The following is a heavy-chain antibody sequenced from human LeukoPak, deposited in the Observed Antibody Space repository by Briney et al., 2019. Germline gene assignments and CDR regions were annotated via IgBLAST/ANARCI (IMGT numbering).Heavy chain of an antibody. CDR2: INPNSGGT. CDR3: ATGSYYYGSGSYYPD. J-gene: IGHJ4*02. Sequence: GASGKVCLNASGYTFTVYYMHWVRQAPGQGLGWMGGINPNSGGTNYAQKFQGRVTMTRDRSISTAYMELSRLRSDDTAVYYCATGSYYYGSGSYYPDWGQGTLVTVSS. V-gene: IGHV1-2*02. D-gene: IGHD3-10*01. CDR1: GYTFTVYY.